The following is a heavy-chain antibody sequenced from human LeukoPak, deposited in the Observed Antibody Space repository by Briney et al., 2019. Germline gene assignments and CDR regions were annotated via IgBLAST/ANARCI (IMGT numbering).Heavy chain of an antibody. V-gene: IGHV2-5*02. D-gene: IGHD3-10*01. Sequence: SAPTLVNPTQTLTLTCTFSGFSLRTRGVGVGWIRQPPGKALEWLSLIYWDDDKRYSPSLKSRLTITKDTSKNQVVLTMTNMDPVDTATYYCARGRFGELYLDYWGQGTLVTVSS. J-gene: IGHJ4*02. CDR3: ARGRFGELYLDY. CDR1: GFSLRTRGVG. CDR2: IYWDDDK.